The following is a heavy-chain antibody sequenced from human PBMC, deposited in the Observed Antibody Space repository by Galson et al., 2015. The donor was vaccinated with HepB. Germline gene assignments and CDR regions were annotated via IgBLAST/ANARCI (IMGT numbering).Heavy chain of an antibody. CDR1: GFTFSAYG. V-gene: IGHV3-33*01. CDR2: IWSDGSNK. Sequence: LRLSCAASGFTFSAYGMHWVRQAPGKGLEWVAVIWSDGSNKYYTDSVKGRFTISRDNSKNTLYLQMNSLRAEDTAVYYCARDAYSSSSGWFDTWGQETLVTVSS. D-gene: IGHD6-6*01. J-gene: IGHJ5*02. CDR3: ARDAYSSSSGWFDT.